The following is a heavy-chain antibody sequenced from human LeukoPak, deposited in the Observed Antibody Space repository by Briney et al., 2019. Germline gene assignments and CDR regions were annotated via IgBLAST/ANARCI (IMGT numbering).Heavy chain of an antibody. D-gene: IGHD2-15*01. CDR2: IYYSGST. CDR1: GGSISSYY. Sequence: SETLSLTCTVSGGSISSYYWSWIRQPPGKGLEWIGYIYYSGSTNYNPSLKSRVTISVDTSKNQFSLKLSSVTAADTAVYYCARSRGVAIWFDPWGQGTLVTVSS. J-gene: IGHJ5*02. V-gene: IGHV4-59*08. CDR3: ARSRGVAIWFDP.